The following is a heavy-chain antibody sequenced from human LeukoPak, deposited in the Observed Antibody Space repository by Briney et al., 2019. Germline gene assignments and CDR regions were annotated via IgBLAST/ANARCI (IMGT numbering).Heavy chain of an antibody. J-gene: IGHJ4*02. V-gene: IGHV1-18*01. CDR2: ISAYNGNT. Sequence: EASVNVSSKASGYTFTSYGISWVRQAPGQGLEWMGWISAYNGNTNYAQKLQGRVTMTTDTSTSTAYMELRSLRSDDTAVYYCARDAPRNIRGIDYWGQGTLVTVSS. D-gene: IGHD1/OR15-1a*01. CDR1: GYTFTSYG. CDR3: ARDAPRNIRGIDY.